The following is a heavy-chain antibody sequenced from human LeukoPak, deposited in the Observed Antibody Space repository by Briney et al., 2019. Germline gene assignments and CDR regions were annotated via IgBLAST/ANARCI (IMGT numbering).Heavy chain of an antibody. J-gene: IGHJ5*02. CDR1: GYTLTELS. D-gene: IGHD6-13*01. CDR2: FDPEDGET. Sequence: ASVKVSCKVSGYTLTELSMHWVRQAPGKGLEWMGGFDPEDGETIYAQKFQGRVTMTEDTSTDTAYMELSRLRSDDTAVYYCARGRRPIAAAGTGNWFDPWGQGTLVTVSS. V-gene: IGHV1-24*01. CDR3: ARGRRPIAAAGTGNWFDP.